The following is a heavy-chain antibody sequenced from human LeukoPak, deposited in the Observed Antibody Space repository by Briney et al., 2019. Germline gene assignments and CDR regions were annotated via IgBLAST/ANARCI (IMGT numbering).Heavy chain of an antibody. CDR2: IKHSGST. CDR1: GGSFNGHH. CDR3: ARGTTVTTFQAGTYYYYYIDV. Sequence: SETLSLTCAVYGGSFNGHHWTWIRQAPGKGLEWIGEIKHSGSTNYNPSLKSRVTISVGTSKNHFSLKLSSVTAADTAPYYCARGTTVTTFQAGTYYYYYIDVWGKGTTVAVSS. J-gene: IGHJ6*03. D-gene: IGHD4-17*01. V-gene: IGHV4-34*01.